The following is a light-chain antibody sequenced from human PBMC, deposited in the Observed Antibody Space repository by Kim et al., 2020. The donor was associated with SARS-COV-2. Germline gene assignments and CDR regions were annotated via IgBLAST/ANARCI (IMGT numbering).Light chain of an antibody. Sequence: IQLTQSPSSLSASVGDRVTITCRASQGISSYLAWYQQKPGKAPKLLIYAASTLPSGVPSSFSGSGSGTDFTLTISSLQPEDFAAYYCQQLNSYPLTFGGGTKVDIK. CDR1: QGISSY. CDR2: AAS. V-gene: IGKV1-9*01. CDR3: QQLNSYPLT. J-gene: IGKJ4*01.